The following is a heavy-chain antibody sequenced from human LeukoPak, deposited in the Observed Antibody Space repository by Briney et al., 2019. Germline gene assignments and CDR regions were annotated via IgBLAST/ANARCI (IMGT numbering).Heavy chain of an antibody. CDR3: ARDGPGYSYGTVFDY. V-gene: IGHV4-4*02. CDR1: GGSISSSNW. Sequence: TSGTLSLTCAVSGGSISSSNWWSWVRQPPGKGLEWIGEIYHSGSTNYNPSLKSRVTISVDKSKNQFSLKLSSVTAADTAVYYCARDGPGYSYGTVFDYWGQGTLVTVSS. J-gene: IGHJ4*02. D-gene: IGHD5-18*01. CDR2: IYHSGST.